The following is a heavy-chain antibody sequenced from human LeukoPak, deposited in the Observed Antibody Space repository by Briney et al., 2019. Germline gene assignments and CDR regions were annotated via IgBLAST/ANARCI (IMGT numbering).Heavy chain of an antibody. CDR3: AKGRDAHDNRVITIHH. V-gene: IGHV3-30*02. D-gene: IGHD5-24*01. Sequence: GGSLRLSCAASGFTLSSYDMHWVRQAPGKGLEWVTFMRYDGSNRYYADSVKGRFTIFRDKSKNTLYLQMNNLRAEDSAMYYCAKGRDAHDNRVITIHHWGQGTLVTVSS. J-gene: IGHJ5*02. CDR1: GFTLSSYD. CDR2: MRYDGSNR.